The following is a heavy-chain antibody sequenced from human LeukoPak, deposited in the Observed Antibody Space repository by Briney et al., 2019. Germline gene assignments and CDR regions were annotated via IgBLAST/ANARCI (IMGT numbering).Heavy chain of an antibody. J-gene: IGHJ4*02. Sequence: GGSLRLSCAASGFTFSSYAMSWVRQAPGKGLEWASAISGSGGSTYYADSVKGRFTISRDNSKNTLYLQMNSLRAEDTAVYYCAKDAPYYYDSGGYFDYWGQGTLVTVSS. D-gene: IGHD3-22*01. CDR1: GFTFSSYA. CDR3: AKDAPYYYDSGGYFDY. V-gene: IGHV3-23*01. CDR2: ISGSGGST.